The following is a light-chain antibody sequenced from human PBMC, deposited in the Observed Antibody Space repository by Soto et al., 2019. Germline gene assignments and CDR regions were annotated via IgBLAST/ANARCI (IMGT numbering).Light chain of an antibody. CDR2: AAS. CDR3: LQDFNYPLT. Sequence: AIQMTQSPSSLSASVGDRVTITCRASQGIRNDLGWFQQKPGKAPKLLIYAASNLQSGVPSGFSGSGSGTDFTLTISSLQPEDFETYYCLQDFNYPLTFGGGTKVDIK. V-gene: IGKV1-6*01. CDR1: QGIRND. J-gene: IGKJ4*01.